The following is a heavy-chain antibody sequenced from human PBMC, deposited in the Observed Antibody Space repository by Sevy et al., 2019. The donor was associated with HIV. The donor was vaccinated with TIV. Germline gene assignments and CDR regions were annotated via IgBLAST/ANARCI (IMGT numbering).Heavy chain of an antibody. Sequence: ASVKVSCKASGYTFSSYYMYWVRQAPGQGLEWMGIINPSGGSTSYAQKFQGRVTMTRDTSTSTVYMELSSLRSEDTAIYYCARDLTIFGVIPDYRGQGTLVTVSS. CDR2: INPSGGST. CDR1: GYTFSSYY. CDR3: ARDLTIFGVIPDY. D-gene: IGHD3-3*01. V-gene: IGHV1-46*01. J-gene: IGHJ4*02.